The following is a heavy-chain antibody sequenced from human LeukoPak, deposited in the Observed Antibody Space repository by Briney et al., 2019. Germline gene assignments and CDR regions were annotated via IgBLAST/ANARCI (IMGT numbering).Heavy chain of an antibody. J-gene: IGHJ4*02. CDR2: IYYSGST. Sequence: SETLSLTCTVSGGSISSGGYYWSWIRQHPGTGLEWIGYIYYSGSTYYDPSLKSRVTISVDTSKNQFSLKLSSVTAADTAVYYCARDLGYCSGGSCSPGGYFDYWGQGTLVTVSS. V-gene: IGHV4-31*03. D-gene: IGHD2-15*01. CDR1: GGSISSGGYY. CDR3: ARDLGYCSGGSCSPGGYFDY.